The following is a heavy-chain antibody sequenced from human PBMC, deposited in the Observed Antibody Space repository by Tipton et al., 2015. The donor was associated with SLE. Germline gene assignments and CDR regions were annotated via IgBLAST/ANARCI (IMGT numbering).Heavy chain of an antibody. CDR2: IYLDSGST. Sequence: TLSLTCTVSGGSISGHYWSWVRQPPGKGLEWVGFIYLDSGSTKNNPSLESRVIISVDTSKNQFSLTLTSMTAADTAVYFCARHFFRYSYYYMDVWGKGTTVTVSS. CDR3: ARHFFRYSYYYMDV. J-gene: IGHJ6*03. CDR1: GGSISGHY. V-gene: IGHV4-59*08. D-gene: IGHD3-3*01.